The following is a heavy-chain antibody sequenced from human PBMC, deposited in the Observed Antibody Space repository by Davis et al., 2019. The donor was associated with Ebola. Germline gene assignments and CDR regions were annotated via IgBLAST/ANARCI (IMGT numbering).Heavy chain of an antibody. D-gene: IGHD3-10*01. CDR3: AREVGTTVRGVEWHFDH. CDR1: GFSVSSNH. Sequence: GESLKISCAASGFSVSSNHMSWVRQAPGKGLEWVSVIYRGGPTHYADSVKGRFTISRDSSENTLYLQMNRLRAEDTAVYYCAREVGTTVRGVEWHFDHWGQGTLVTVSS. J-gene: IGHJ4*02. CDR2: IYRGGPT. V-gene: IGHV3-66*01.